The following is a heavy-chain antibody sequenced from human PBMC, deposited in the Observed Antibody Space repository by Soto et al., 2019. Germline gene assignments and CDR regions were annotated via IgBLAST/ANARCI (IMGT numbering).Heavy chain of an antibody. V-gene: IGHV1-2*02. Sequence: QVQLVQSGAEVKKPGASVKVSCKASGYTFTAYYMHWVRQAPGQGLEWMGWINPNSGGTYYAQKFQGSVTMTRDTSIRTAYMELSGLRSDDTAVYYCARANSGDDDEFDYWGQGTLVTVSS. D-gene: IGHD5-12*01. CDR2: INPNSGGT. CDR3: ARANSGDDDEFDY. CDR1: GYTFTAYY. J-gene: IGHJ4*02.